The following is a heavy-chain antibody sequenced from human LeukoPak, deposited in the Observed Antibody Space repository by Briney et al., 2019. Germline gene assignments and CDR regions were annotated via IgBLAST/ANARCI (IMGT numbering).Heavy chain of an antibody. V-gene: IGHV3-33*01. D-gene: IGHD3-16*02. CDR2: IWYDGSKK. J-gene: IGHJ6*02. CDR3: ARDSIPLAESYHHYGLDV. Sequence: GGSLRLSCAASGFSFSSYGMRWVRQAPGKGLEWVAVIWYDGSKKYYADSVKGRFIISRDNSRNTLYLQMNSLRVEDTTVYYCARDSIPLAESYHHYGLDVWGQGTTVSVSS. CDR1: GFSFSSYG.